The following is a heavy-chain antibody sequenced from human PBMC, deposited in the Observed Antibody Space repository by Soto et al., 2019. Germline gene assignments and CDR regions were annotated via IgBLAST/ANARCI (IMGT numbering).Heavy chain of an antibody. V-gene: IGHV1-69*01. J-gene: IGHJ6*02. CDR1: GGTFSSYA. CDR2: IIPIFGTA. D-gene: IGHD4-17*01. CDR3: ARGGSGYGDSHYYYGMDV. Sequence: QVQLVQSGAEVKKPGSSVKVSCKASGGTFSSYAISWVRQAPGQGLEWMGGIIPIFGTANYAQKFQGRVTIPADESTSTAYMELSSLRSEDTAVYYCARGGSGYGDSHYYYGMDVWGQGTTVTVSS.